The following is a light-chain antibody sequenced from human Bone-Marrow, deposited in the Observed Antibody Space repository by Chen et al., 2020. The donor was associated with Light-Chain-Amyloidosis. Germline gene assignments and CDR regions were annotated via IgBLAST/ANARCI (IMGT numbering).Light chain of an antibody. CDR3: QQYCTSPLT. CDR2: GSS. J-gene: IGKJ4*01. Sequence: EIVLTQSPGTLSLSPGEGANLSCRASQTISSNYLTWYQQKFGQAPRLLIYGSSSRATGIPDRFTGSGSGTDFPLTINRLEPEDFAMYYCQQYCTSPLTFGGGTKVEIK. V-gene: IGKV3-20*01. CDR1: QTISSNY.